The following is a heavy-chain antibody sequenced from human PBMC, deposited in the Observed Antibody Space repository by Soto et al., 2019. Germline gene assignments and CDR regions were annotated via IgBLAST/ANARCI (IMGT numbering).Heavy chain of an antibody. Sequence: SGPTLVNPTQTLTLTCTFSGFSLSTSGMCVSWIRQPPGKALEWLALIDWDDDKYYSTSLKTRLTISKDTSKNQVVLTMTNMDPVDTATYYCARIDYDILTGYYGAVAYWGQGTLVTVSS. CDR3: ARIDYDILTGYYGAVAY. CDR1: GFSLSTSGMC. V-gene: IGHV2-70*01. J-gene: IGHJ4*02. CDR2: IDWDDDK. D-gene: IGHD3-9*01.